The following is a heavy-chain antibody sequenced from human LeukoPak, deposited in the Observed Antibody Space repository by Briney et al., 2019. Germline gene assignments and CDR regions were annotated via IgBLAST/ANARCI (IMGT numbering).Heavy chain of an antibody. J-gene: IGHJ3*02. CDR3: ATGVNCGGDCYAFDI. V-gene: IGHV4-59*01. CDR2: IYYSGST. D-gene: IGHD2-21*02. Sequence: SETLSLTCTVSGGSISSYYWSWIRQPPGKGLEWIGYIYYSGSTNYNPSLKSRVTISLDTSKNQFSLKLSSVTAADTAVYYCATGVNCGGDCYAFDIWGQGTMVTVSS. CDR1: GGSISSYY.